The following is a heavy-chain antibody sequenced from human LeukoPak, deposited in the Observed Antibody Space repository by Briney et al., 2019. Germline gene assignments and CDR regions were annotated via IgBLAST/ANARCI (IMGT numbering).Heavy chain of an antibody. J-gene: IGHJ3*02. Sequence: GGSVRLSCGAFSFSLGSYSMDWVGHAPGQGLEWVSHLNSGSSTIYYADSVKGRFTISRDNAGNSLYLQMKRLRAEDTAVYYCARVLLERPGIDSFDMWGQGTMVTVSS. CDR3: ARVLLERPGIDSFDM. D-gene: IGHD1-1*01. CDR1: SFSLGSYS. V-gene: IGHV3-48*01. CDR2: LNSGSSTI.